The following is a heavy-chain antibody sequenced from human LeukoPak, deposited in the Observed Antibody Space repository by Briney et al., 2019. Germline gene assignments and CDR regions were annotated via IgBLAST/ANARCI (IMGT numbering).Heavy chain of an antibody. CDR1: GFSVSNYA. Sequence: GGSLRLSCAASGFSVSNYAMSWLRQPPGLGLEGVSTISGSGDSTYSAHSVKGRFSISRDNSKNTLFLQMSSLTVDDTAVYYCAKINPHYYDSSGRRGPIDFWGQGTLVTVSS. CDR3: AKINPHYYDSSGRRGPIDF. J-gene: IGHJ4*02. V-gene: IGHV3-23*01. CDR2: ISGSGDST. D-gene: IGHD3-22*01.